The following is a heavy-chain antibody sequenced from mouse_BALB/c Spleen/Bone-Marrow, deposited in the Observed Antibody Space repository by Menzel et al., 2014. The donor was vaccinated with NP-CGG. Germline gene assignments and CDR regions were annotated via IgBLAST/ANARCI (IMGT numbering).Heavy chain of an antibody. CDR1: GYAFSSYW. CDR3: ARGGISVDY. V-gene: IGHV1-80*01. J-gene: IGHJ2*01. CDR2: IYPGDSDT. Sequence: VHLVESGAELVRPGSSVKISCKASGYAFSSYWMNWVKPRPGQGLEWIGQIYPGDSDTDYNGKFKGKATLTADKSSNTAYMQLTSLTSEDSAVYFCARGGISVDYWGQGTTLTVSS.